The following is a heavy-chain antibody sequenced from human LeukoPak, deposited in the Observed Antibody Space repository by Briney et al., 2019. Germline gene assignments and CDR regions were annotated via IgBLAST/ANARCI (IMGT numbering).Heavy chain of an antibody. V-gene: IGHV3-23*01. D-gene: IGHD2-15*01. Sequence: GGSLRLSCAVSGFTFCAYAMSWVRQPPGKGLEWVSGISGSADATWYADSVKGRFTISRDNSKNTVNVQMNSLRPEDTAVYYCAKCSGSSCYSSGAFDNWGQGTLVTVSS. CDR3: AKCSGSSCYSSGAFDN. CDR2: ISGSADAT. CDR1: GFTFCAYA. J-gene: IGHJ4*02.